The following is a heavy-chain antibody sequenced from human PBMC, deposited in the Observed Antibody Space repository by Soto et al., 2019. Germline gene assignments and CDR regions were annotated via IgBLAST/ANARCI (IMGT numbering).Heavy chain of an antibody. J-gene: IGHJ4*02. D-gene: IGHD3-16*01. CDR3: VKALYIWGVTGDY. Sequence: EVHLLESGGGLVQPGGSLRLACAASGFPFSDYGVSWVRQTPGKGLQWVSLITAGNGATYYADSVKGRFTISRDNSKNTLYLQMNNLRVEDSAIYYCVKALYIWGVTGDYWGQGALVTVAS. CDR2: ITAGNGAT. V-gene: IGHV3-23*01. CDR1: GFPFSDYG.